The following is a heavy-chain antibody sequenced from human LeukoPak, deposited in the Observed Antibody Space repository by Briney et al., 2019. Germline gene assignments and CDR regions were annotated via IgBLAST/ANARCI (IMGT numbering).Heavy chain of an antibody. V-gene: IGHV1-46*01. D-gene: IGHD6-25*01. J-gene: IGHJ5*02. CDR3: ARGRLFDP. CDR1: GYTFTSNY. CDR2: INPSGGST. Sequence: ASVKVSCKAFGYTFTSNYMHWVRQAPGHGLEWMGIINPSGGSTSYAQRFQGRVTMTWDTSTSTVYMELSSLRSEDTAVYYCARGRLFDPWGQGTLVTVSS.